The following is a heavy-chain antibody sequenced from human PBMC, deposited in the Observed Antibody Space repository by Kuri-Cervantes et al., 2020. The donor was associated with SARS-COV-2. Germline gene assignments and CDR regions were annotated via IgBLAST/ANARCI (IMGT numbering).Heavy chain of an antibody. CDR3: ARASRLAAPYNYFYYYLDG. D-gene: IGHD6-13*01. V-gene: IGHV1-69*13. CDR1: GGTFTGYD. Sequence: SVKVSCKASGGTFTGYDINWVRQAPGQGLEWVGGITPVFGPVHYAQSFQGRVTITADESTRTVYMELSSLRSDDTAVYYCARASRLAAPYNYFYYYLDGWGKGTTVTVSS. J-gene: IGHJ6*03. CDR2: ITPVFGPV.